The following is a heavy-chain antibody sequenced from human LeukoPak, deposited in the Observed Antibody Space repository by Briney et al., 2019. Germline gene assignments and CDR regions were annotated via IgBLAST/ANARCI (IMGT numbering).Heavy chain of an antibody. CDR2: INHSGST. D-gene: IGHD2-2*01. V-gene: IGHV4-34*01. J-gene: IGHJ5*02. Sequence: PSETLSLTCAVYGGSFSGYYWSWIRQPPGKGLEWIGEINHSGSTNYNPSLKSRVTISVDTSKNQFSLKLSSVTAADTAVYYCARGEIPYCSSTSCYPPTANWFDPWGQGTLVTVSS. CDR3: ARGEIPYCSSTSCYPPTANWFDP. CDR1: GGSFSGYY.